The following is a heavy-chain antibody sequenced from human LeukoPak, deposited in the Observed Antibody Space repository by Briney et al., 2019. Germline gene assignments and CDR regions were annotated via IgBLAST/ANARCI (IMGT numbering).Heavy chain of an antibody. CDR3: ARGGLTGYAFDI. CDR2: IYHSGST. J-gene: IGHJ3*02. D-gene: IGHD7-27*01. V-gene: IGHV4-30-2*01. Sequence: SETLSPTCTVSGGSISSGGYYWSWIRQPPGKGLEWIGYIYHSGSTYYNPSLKSRVTISVDRSKNQFSLKLSSVTAADTAVYYCARGGLTGYAFDIWGQGTMVTVSS. CDR1: GGSISSGGYY.